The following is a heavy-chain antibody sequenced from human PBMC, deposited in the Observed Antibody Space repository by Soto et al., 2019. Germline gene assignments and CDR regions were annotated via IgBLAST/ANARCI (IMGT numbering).Heavy chain of an antibody. CDR3: ARSQGSSTSLEIYYYYYYGMDV. J-gene: IGHJ6*02. D-gene: IGHD2-2*01. CDR2: IIPIPGTP. V-gene: IGHV1-69*01. Sequence: QVQLVQSGAEVKKPGSSVKVSCKASGGTFGSYAISWVRQAPGQGLEWMGGIIPIPGTPNYAQKFQGRVTIAADESTSTAYMELSSMRSEDTAVYYGARSQGSSTSLEIYYYYYYGMDVWGQGTTVTVSS. CDR1: GGTFGSYA.